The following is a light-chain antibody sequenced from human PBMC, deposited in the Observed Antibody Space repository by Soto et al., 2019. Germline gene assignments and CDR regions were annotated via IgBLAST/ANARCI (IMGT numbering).Light chain of an antibody. CDR2: KVS. CDR1: RSLVSSDGNTY. V-gene: IGKV2-30*01. CDR3: MQSTHWPGT. Sequence: DVVMTQSPLSLPVTLGQPASISCRSSRSLVSSDGNTYLNWFQQRPGQSPRRLIYKVSNRDSGVPDRFSGSGSGTDFTLKISRVEAEDVAFYYCMQSTHWPGTFGQGTKVEIK. J-gene: IGKJ1*01.